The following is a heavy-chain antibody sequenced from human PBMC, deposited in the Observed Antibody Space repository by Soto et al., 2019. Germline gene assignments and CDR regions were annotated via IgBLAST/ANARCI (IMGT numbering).Heavy chain of an antibody. D-gene: IGHD6-19*01. V-gene: IGHV4-4*02. J-gene: IGHJ1*01. Sequence: QVQLQESGPGLVKPSGTLSLTCAVSGGSISSSNWWSWVRQPPGKGLEWIGEIYHSGSTNYNPSLKRRVTLSVDKSKNQFSLKLSSVPAADTAVYYCAREGSGCPLEHWGQGTLVTVSS. CDR1: GGSISSSNW. CDR3: AREGSGCPLEH. CDR2: IYHSGST.